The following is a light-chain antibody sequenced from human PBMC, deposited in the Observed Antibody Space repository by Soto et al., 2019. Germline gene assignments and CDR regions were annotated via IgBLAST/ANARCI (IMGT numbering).Light chain of an antibody. CDR1: QNVGNN. Sequence: EIVMTQSPATLSVSPGERATLSCRASQNVGNNLVWYQQKPGQAPRLLIYGASIRATGIPDRFSGSGSGTDFTLTISRLEPEDFALYYCQHYHTSPLTFGQGTKVDIK. CDR3: QHYHTSPLT. CDR2: GAS. J-gene: IGKJ1*01. V-gene: IGKV3D-15*01.